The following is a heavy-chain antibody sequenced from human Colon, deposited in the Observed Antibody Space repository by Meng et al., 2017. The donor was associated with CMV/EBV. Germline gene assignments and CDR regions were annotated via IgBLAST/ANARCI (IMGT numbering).Heavy chain of an antibody. Sequence: GGSLRLSCAASGFNFRNYVMSWVRQAPGKGLEWVSDITSSGSTIYYADSVNGRFTVSRDNAKNSLYLQMNSLRAEDTAVYYCAHLRGAYRGYEIRGAEFDHWGQGTLVTVSS. CDR2: ITSSGSTI. D-gene: IGHD5-12*01. CDR3: AHLRGAYRGYEIRGAEFDH. J-gene: IGHJ4*02. V-gene: IGHV3-48*03. CDR1: GFNFRNYV.